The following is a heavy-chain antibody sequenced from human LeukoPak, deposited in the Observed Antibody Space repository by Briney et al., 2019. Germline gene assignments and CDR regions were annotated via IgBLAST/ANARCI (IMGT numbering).Heavy chain of an antibody. Sequence: GGSLRLPCAASGFTFSSYAMSWVRQAPGKGLEWVSAISGSGGSTYYADSVKGRFTISRDNSKNTLYLQMNSLRAEDTAVYYCAKDGSIPGLRYITGYLGGYYYGMDVWGQGTTVTVSS. CDR3: AKDGSIPGLRYITGYLGGYYYGMDV. CDR2: ISGSGGST. V-gene: IGHV3-23*01. J-gene: IGHJ6*02. CDR1: GFTFSSYA. D-gene: IGHD3-10*01.